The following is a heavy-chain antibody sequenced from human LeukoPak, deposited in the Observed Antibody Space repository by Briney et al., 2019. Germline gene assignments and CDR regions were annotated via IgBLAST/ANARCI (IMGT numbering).Heavy chain of an antibody. J-gene: IGHJ3*02. V-gene: IGHV3-30*02. D-gene: IGHD1-26*01. CDR2: IRYDGGNK. CDR3: AKKTIVGATVDAFDI. Sequence: GGSLRLSCAASGFTFSYYGMHWVRQAPGKGLEWVASIRYDGGNKYYADSVKGRFTISRDNSKNTLYLQMNSLRAEDTAVYYCAKKTIVGATVDAFDIWGQGTMVTVSS. CDR1: GFTFSYYG.